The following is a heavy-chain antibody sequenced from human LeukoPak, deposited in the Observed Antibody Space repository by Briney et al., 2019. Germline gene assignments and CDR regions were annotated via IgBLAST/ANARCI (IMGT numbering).Heavy chain of an antibody. D-gene: IGHD4-11*01. Sequence: HPGGSLRLSCAASGFTFSSYAMSWVRQAPGKGLEWVSAISGSGGSTYYADSVKGRFTISRDNSKNTLYLQMNSLRAEDTAVYYCAKDAPVYSNSPGFGAFDIWGQGTMVTVSS. CDR1: GFTFSSYA. CDR3: AKDAPVYSNSPGFGAFDI. V-gene: IGHV3-23*01. J-gene: IGHJ3*02. CDR2: ISGSGGST.